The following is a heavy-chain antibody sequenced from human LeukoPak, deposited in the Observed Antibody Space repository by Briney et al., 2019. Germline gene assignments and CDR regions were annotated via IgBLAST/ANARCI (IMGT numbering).Heavy chain of an antibody. Sequence: KPSGTLSLTCAVSGGSISSSNWWSWVRQPPGKGLEWIGEIYHSGSTNYNPSLKSRVTISVDKSKNQFSLKLSSVTAADTAVYYCARVRGRSRLDLEWPDYYYYMDVWGKGTTVTVSS. D-gene: IGHD3-3*01. V-gene: IGHV4-4*02. J-gene: IGHJ6*03. CDR1: GGSISSSNW. CDR2: IYHSGST. CDR3: ARVRGRSRLDLEWPDYYYYMDV.